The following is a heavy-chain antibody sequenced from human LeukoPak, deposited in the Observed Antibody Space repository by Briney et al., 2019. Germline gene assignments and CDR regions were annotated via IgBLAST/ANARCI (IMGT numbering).Heavy chain of an antibody. V-gene: IGHV3-9*01. D-gene: IGHD1-20*01. CDR1: GFTFDDYA. CDR2: ISWNSGSI. CDR3: AKGDNWNDRHFAY. Sequence: GRSLRLSCAASGFTFDDYAMHWVRQAPGKGLEWVSGISWNSGSIVYADPVKGRFTISRDNAKNSLYLQMNSLRAEDTALYYCAKGDNWNDRHFAYWGQGTLVTVSS. J-gene: IGHJ4*02.